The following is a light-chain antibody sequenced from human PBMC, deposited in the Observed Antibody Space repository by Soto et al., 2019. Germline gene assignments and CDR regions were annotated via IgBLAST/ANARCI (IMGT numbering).Light chain of an antibody. CDR1: QSISRY. Sequence: DLQMTQSPSSLPASVGDRVSITCRASQSISRYLNWYQQKPGKAPKILIYGASSLQSGVPSRFSGSGSGTDFTLTINSLQPEDFATYFCQQSYSALTTSGGGTKVEIK. J-gene: IGKJ4*01. CDR3: QQSYSALTT. CDR2: GAS. V-gene: IGKV1-39*01.